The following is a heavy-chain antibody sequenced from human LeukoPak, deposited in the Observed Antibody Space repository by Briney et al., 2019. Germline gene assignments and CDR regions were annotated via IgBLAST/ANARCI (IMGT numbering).Heavy chain of an antibody. Sequence: ASVKVSCKASGYTFTSYDISWVRQAPGRGLEWMGWISAYNGNTNYAQKLQGRVTMTTDTSTRTVYMELRSLRSDDTAVYYCARDGYSGYDWVYWGQGTLVTVSS. CDR3: ARDGYSGYDWVY. CDR1: GYTFTSYD. D-gene: IGHD5-12*01. CDR2: ISAYNGNT. J-gene: IGHJ4*02. V-gene: IGHV1-18*04.